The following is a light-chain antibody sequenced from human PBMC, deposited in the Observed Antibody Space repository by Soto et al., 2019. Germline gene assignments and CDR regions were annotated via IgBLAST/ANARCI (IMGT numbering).Light chain of an antibody. J-gene: IGKJ1*01. CDR2: KAS. V-gene: IGKV1-5*03. CDR1: QTTSSW. CDR3: QHYNSYSEA. Sequence: DIQMTPSPSTLSGSVGDRVTITCLASQTTSSWLAWYQQKPGKAPKLLIYKASTLKSGVPSRFSGSGSGTEFTLTISSLQPDDFATYYCQHYNSYSEAFGQGTKVDIK.